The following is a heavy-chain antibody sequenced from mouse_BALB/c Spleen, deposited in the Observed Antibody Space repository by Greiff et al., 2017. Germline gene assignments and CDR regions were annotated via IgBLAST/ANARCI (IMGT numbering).Heavy chain of an antibody. CDR3: ARGYYFDV. Sequence: EVQVVESGGGLVKPGGSLKLSCAASGFTFSSYAMSWVRQTPEKRLEWVASISSGGSTYYPDSVKGRFTISRDNARNILYLQMSSLRSEDTAMYYCARGYYFDVWGAGTTVTVSS. CDR1: GFTFSSYA. V-gene: IGHV5-6-5*01. J-gene: IGHJ1*01. CDR2: ISSGGST.